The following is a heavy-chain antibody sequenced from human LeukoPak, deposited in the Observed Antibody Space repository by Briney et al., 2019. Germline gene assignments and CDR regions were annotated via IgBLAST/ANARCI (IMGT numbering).Heavy chain of an antibody. V-gene: IGHV1-2*02. D-gene: IGHD7-27*01. Sequence: ASVKASCKASGYTFTGYYVHWVRQAPGQGFEWMGWLDPNSGGTKNAQNFQGRVTMTRDTSISTAYMELSRLTSDDTAVYYCARAAWGSGFDIWGQGTMVTVSS. CDR3: ARAAWGSGFDI. CDR1: GYTFTGYY. CDR2: LDPNSGGT. J-gene: IGHJ3*02.